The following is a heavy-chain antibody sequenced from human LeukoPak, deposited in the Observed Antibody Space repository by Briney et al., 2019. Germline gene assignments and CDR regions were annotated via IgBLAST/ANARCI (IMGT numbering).Heavy chain of an antibody. CDR2: ISGSGGST. CDR3: AKDLLDCGGDCLFDP. Sequence: GGSLRLSCAASGFTFSSYAMSWVRQAPGKGLEWVSAISGSGGSTYYADSVKGRFTISRDNSKNTLYPQMNSLRAEDTAVYYCAKDLLDCGGDCLFDPWGQGTLVTVSS. J-gene: IGHJ5*02. D-gene: IGHD2-21*02. V-gene: IGHV3-23*01. CDR1: GFTFSSYA.